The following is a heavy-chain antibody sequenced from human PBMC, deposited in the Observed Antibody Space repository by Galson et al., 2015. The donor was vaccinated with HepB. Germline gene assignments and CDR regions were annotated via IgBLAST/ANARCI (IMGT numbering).Heavy chain of an antibody. J-gene: IGHJ4*02. CDR2: ISYDAKNV. D-gene: IGHD2/OR15-2a*01. V-gene: IGHV3-30*03. CDR1: GFTLSNSA. Sequence: SLRLSCAASGFTLSNSAMHWVRQAPGKGLEWVAKISYDAKNVYYAESLRGRSAISRDHSKNTLYLEMNSLRVEDTAVYYCAADATTIVTAFDYWGQGTLVTVSS. CDR3: AADATTIVTAFDY.